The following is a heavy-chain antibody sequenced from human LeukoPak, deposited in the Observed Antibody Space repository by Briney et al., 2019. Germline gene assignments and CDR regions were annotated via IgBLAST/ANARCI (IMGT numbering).Heavy chain of an antibody. J-gene: IGHJ4*02. V-gene: IGHV3-21*01. CDR2: IRSGSTYI. CDR1: GFTFSTYS. CDR3: ARDGIFDY. Sequence: PGGSLRLSCAASGFTFSTYSMHWVRQAPGKGLEWVSSIRSGSTYINYADSVKGRFTISRDDAKKSLYPQMNSLRAEDTAVYYCARDGIFDYWGQGTLVTVSS.